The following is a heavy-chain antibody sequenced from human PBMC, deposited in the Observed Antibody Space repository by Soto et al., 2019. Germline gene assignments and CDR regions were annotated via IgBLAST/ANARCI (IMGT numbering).Heavy chain of an antibody. D-gene: IGHD3-9*01. CDR2: INHSGST. J-gene: IGHJ6*02. V-gene: IGHV4-34*01. CDR3: ARGLRFFDWLSPDYGMDV. CDR1: GGSFSGYY. Sequence: PSATLSLTCAVYGGSFSGYYWSWIRQPPGKGLEWIGEINHSGSTNYNPSLKSRVTISVDTSKNQFSLKLSSVTAADTAVYYCARGLRFFDWLSPDYGMDVWGQGTTVTVSS.